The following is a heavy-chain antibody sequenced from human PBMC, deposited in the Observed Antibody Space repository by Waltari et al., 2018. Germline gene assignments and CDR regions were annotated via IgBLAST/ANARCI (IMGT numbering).Heavy chain of an antibody. J-gene: IGHJ6*02. CDR3: ATPGVTRYYYGMDV. CDR2: INHSGST. D-gene: IGHD4-4*01. CDR1: GGSFSGYY. V-gene: IGHV4-34*01. Sequence: QVQLQQWGAGLLKPSETLSLTCAVYGGSFSGYYWSWIRQPPGKGLEWIGEINHSGSTNYNPSLKSRVTISVDTSKNQFSLKLSSVTAADTAVYYCATPGVTRYYYGMDVWGQGTTVTVSS.